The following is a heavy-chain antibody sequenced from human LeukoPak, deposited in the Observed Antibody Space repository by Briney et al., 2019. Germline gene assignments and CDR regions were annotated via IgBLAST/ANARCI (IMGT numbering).Heavy chain of an antibody. D-gene: IGHD4-17*01. Sequence: SETLSLTCAVYGRSFGGYYWSWIRQPPGKGLEWIGEINHSGSTNYNPSLKSRVTISVDTSKNQFSLKLSSVTAADTAVYYCARAGLTGDVDYWGQGTLVTVSS. CDR3: ARAGLTGDVDY. V-gene: IGHV4-34*01. CDR2: INHSGST. CDR1: GRSFGGYY. J-gene: IGHJ4*02.